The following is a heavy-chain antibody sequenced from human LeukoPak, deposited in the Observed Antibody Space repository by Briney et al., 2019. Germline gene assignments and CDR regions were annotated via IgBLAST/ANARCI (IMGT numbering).Heavy chain of an antibody. CDR3: ARGSERGGYYYYYYYMDV. D-gene: IGHD2-15*01. CDR2: IYYSGST. CDR1: GGSISSYY. Sequence: SETLSLTCTVSGGSISSYYWSWIRQPPGKGLKWIGYIYYSGSTNYNPSLKSRVTISVDTSKNQFSLKLSSVTAADTAVYYCARGSERGGYYYYYYYMDVWGKGTTVTVSS. J-gene: IGHJ6*03. V-gene: IGHV4-59*01.